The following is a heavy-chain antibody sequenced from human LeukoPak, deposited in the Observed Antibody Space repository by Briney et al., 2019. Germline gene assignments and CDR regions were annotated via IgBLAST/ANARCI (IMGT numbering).Heavy chain of an antibody. Sequence: SVKVSCKASGYTFTSYGISWVRQAPGQGLEWMGGIIPIFGTANYAQKFQGRVTITADKSTSTAYMELSSLRSEDTAVYYCARGHSGYDSFRADYYMDVWGKGTTVTISS. D-gene: IGHD5-12*01. CDR1: GYTFTSYG. V-gene: IGHV1-69*06. CDR2: IIPIFGTA. CDR3: ARGHSGYDSFRADYYMDV. J-gene: IGHJ6*03.